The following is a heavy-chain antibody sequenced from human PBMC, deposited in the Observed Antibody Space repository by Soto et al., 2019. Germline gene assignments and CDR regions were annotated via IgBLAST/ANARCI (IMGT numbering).Heavy chain of an antibody. J-gene: IGHJ4*02. CDR1: GGSISSSSYY. V-gene: IGHV4-39*01. CDR3: AGHPDWLLWVY. D-gene: IGHD3-9*01. CDR2: IYYSGST. Sequence: SETLSLTCTVSGGSISSSSYYWGWIRQPPGKGLEWIGSIYYSGSTYYNPSLKSRVTISVDTSKNQFSLKLSSVTAADTAVYYCAGHPDWLLWVYWGQGTLVTVSS.